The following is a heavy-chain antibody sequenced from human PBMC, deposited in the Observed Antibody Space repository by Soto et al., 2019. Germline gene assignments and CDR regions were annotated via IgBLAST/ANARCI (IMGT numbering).Heavy chain of an antibody. Sequence: QVQLQESGPGLVKPSQTLSLTCTVSGGSISSGGYYWSWIRQHPGKGLEWIGYIDYSGSTYYNPSLKSRVTIAVDTSKNQFSLKLSSVTAADTAVYYCARATTVTGREAFDIWGQGTMVTVSS. CDR1: GGSISSGGYY. CDR2: IDYSGST. J-gene: IGHJ3*02. CDR3: ARATTVTGREAFDI. D-gene: IGHD4-17*01. V-gene: IGHV4-31*03.